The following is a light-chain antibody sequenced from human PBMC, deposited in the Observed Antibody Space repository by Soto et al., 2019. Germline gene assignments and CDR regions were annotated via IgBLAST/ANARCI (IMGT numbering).Light chain of an antibody. Sequence: EIVLTQSPATLSLSPGERATLSCRASQNVITYLAWYQQKPGQAPRLLIYRASSRATGIPDRFRGSGSGTDFTLTISRLEPEDFAVYYCQQYGNSPPETFGQGTRLEIK. CDR1: QNVITY. J-gene: IGKJ5*01. V-gene: IGKV3-20*01. CDR3: QQYGNSPPET. CDR2: RAS.